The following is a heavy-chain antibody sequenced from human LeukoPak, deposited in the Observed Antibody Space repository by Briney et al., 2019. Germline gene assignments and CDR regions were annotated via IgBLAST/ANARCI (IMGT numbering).Heavy chain of an antibody. CDR2: INHSRST. J-gene: IGHJ5*02. V-gene: IGHV4-34*01. CDR1: GGSFSGYY. CDR3: ARGHYYYDSSGYYYWFDP. Sequence: TSETLSLTCAVYGGSFSGYYWSWIRQPPGKGLEWIGEINHSRSTNYNPSLKSRVTISVDTSKNQFSLKLSSVTAADTAVYYCARGHYYYDSSGYYYWFDPWSQGTLVTVSS. D-gene: IGHD3-22*01.